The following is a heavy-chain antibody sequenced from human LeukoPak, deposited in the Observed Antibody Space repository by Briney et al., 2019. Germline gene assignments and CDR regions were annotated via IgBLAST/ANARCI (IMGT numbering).Heavy chain of an antibody. J-gene: IGHJ4*02. CDR1: GNTFSGYY. CDR3: ASVKLGPEGFFDS. V-gene: IGHV1-2*02. D-gene: IGHD7-27*01. Sequence: ASVKVSCKASGNTFSGYYIHWVRQAPGQGLEWMGWTNPKSGGTNYAQKFQGRVTMTRGTSISTAYMELRRLRSDDTAVYHCASVKLGPEGFFDSWGQGTLVTVSS. CDR2: TNPKSGGT.